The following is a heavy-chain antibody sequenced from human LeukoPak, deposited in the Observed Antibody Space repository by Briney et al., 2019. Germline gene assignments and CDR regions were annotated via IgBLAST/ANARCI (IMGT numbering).Heavy chain of an antibody. CDR2: IRGSGIGGGT. V-gene: IGHV3-23*01. CDR3: ARDPNGDYIGAFDM. CDR1: GFTFSAYA. D-gene: IGHD4-17*01. J-gene: IGHJ3*02. Sequence: PGGSLRLSCTASGFTFSAYAMMWVRQAPGKGPEWVSAIRGSGIGGGTLYADSVKGRFTISRDNSKYTLFLQMNRLRAEDTAVYYCARDPNGDYIGAFDMWGPGTMVTVSS.